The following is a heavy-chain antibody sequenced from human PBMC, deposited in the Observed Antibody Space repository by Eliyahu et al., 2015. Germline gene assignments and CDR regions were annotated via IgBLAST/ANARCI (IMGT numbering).Heavy chain of an antibody. V-gene: IGHV4-59*01. CDR1: GGSISSXY. Sequence: QVQLQESGPGLXKPSXTLSLTCTVSGGSISSXYWSWIRQPPGKGLXWXGXIYYSGSTNYNPSLKXRVTISVDTSKXQFSLKLSSVTAADTAVYYCARVGGETTVTTFDYYYYYGMDVWGQGTTVTVSS. CDR2: IYYSGST. J-gene: IGHJ6*02. D-gene: IGHD4-17*01. CDR3: ARVGGETTVTTFDYYYYYGMDV.